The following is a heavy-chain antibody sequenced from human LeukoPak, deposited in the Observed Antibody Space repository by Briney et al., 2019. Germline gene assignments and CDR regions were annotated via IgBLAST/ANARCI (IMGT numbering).Heavy chain of an antibody. V-gene: IGHV6-1*01. CDR2: TYYRSKWYN. D-gene: IGHD2-2*01. Sequence: SQTLSLTCAISGESVSSNTASWNWIRQSPSRGLEWLGRTYYRSKWYNDYALSVKSRITLNPDTSKNQFSLQLNSVTPEDTAVYYCARGTLYATSWNFDYWGQGTLVTVSS. CDR3: ARGTLYATSWNFDY. CDR1: GESVSSNTAS. J-gene: IGHJ4*02.